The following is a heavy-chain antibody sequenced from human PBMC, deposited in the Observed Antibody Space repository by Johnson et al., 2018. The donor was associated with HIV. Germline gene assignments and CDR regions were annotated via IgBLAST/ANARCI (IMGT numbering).Heavy chain of an antibody. V-gene: IGHV3-15*01. CDR2: IKSKTDGGTI. D-gene: IGHD2-15*01. J-gene: IGHJ3*02. CDR3: VRGCGSRNTGPCYDAFDI. Sequence: VQLVESGGGLVKPGGSLRLSCAASGFTFSNAWMNWVRQAPGKGLEWVGRIKSKTDGGTIDYAAPVKGRFTISGDDSKNTLYLQMNSLKTEDTAVYYCVRGCGSRNTGPCYDAFDIWGQGTMVTVSS. CDR1: GFTFSNAW.